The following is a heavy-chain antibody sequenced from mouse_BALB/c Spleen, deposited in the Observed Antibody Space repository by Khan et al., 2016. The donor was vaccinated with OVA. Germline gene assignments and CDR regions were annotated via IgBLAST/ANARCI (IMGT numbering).Heavy chain of an antibody. J-gene: IGHJ4*01. Sequence: QIQLVQSGPELKKPGETVKISCKASGYTFTSYGMNWVKQSPGKALRWMGWINTYTGEPTYTDDFKGRFAFSLETSASTAYLQINNLKNEDTATYFCARPPYFSDTRDYWGQGTSVTVSA. CDR3: ARPPYFSDTRDY. D-gene: IGHD2-10*01. V-gene: IGHV9-3-1*01. CDR1: GYTFTSYG. CDR2: INTYTGEP.